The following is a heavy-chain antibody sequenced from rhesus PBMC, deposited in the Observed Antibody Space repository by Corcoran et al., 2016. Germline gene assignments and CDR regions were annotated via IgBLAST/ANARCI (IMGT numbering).Heavy chain of an antibody. CDR1: GGTISSGYCY. J-gene: IGHJ4*01. CDR2: IYSKSEST. CDR3: ARADYGSTLFDY. D-gene: IGHD4-29*01. Sequence: QVQLQESGPGVVKPSETLSLTCAVSGGTISSGYCYWSWIRQPPGKGLEWIGGIYSKSESTNYNPSLKSRVTISKDASKNQFSLKLSSVTATDTAVYCWARADYGSTLFDYWGQGVLVTVSS. V-gene: IGHV4S12*01.